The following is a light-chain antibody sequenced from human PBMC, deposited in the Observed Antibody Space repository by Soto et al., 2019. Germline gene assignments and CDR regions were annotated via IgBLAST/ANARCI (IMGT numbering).Light chain of an antibody. CDR3: QAWDRSTVV. V-gene: IGLV3-1*01. CDR2: QDA. J-gene: IGLJ2*01. CDR1: ELGDKY. Sequence: SYELSQPPSVSVSPGQTATITCSGDELGDKYPCWYQQKAGQSPILVTYQDAKRPSGTPARFPGSHSGTTATLTISGTQAMDEADYYCQAWDRSTVVFGGGTKLTVL.